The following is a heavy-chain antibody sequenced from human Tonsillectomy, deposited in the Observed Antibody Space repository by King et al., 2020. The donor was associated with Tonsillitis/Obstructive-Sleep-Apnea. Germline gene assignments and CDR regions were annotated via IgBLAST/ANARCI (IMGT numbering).Heavy chain of an antibody. J-gene: IGHJ4*02. Sequence: VQLVESGAEVKKPGESLTISCKSSGHSFTHYWISWVRQMPGKGLEWMGRIDPSDSFTNYSPSFQGHVTISADKSIGTAYLQWSSLKASDTAMYYCAIATEEYFDSWGQGTLVTVSS. CDR3: AIATEEYFDS. CDR1: GHSFTHYW. D-gene: IGHD4-17*01. V-gene: IGHV5-10-1*03. CDR2: IDPSDSFT.